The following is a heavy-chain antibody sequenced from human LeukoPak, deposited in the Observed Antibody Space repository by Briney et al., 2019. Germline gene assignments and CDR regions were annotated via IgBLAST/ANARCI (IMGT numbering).Heavy chain of an antibody. V-gene: IGHV1-8*03. Sequence: ASVKVSCKASGYTFTSYDINWARQATGQGLEWMGWMNPNSGNTGYAQKFQGRATITRNTSISTAYMELSSLRSEDTAVYYCAREPNDYYDSSGYYMDVWGKGTTVTVSS. D-gene: IGHD3-22*01. CDR1: GYTFTSYD. CDR3: AREPNDYYDSSGYYMDV. CDR2: MNPNSGNT. J-gene: IGHJ6*03.